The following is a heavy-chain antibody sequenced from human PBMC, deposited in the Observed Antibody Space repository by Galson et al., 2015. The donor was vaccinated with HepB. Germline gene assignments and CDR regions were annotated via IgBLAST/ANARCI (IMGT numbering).Heavy chain of an antibody. V-gene: IGHV3-23*01. CDR1: GFTFSNYA. J-gene: IGHJ4*02. Sequence: SLRLSCAASGFTFSNYAMGWVRQAPGKGLEWVSAISDNSGSTYYTDSVKGRFTISRDNSKNTLYLQMNSLRAEDTAVYYCAKSTTVTPTYFDHWGQGTLVTVFS. D-gene: IGHD4-11*01. CDR3: AKSTTVTPTYFDH. CDR2: ISDNSGST.